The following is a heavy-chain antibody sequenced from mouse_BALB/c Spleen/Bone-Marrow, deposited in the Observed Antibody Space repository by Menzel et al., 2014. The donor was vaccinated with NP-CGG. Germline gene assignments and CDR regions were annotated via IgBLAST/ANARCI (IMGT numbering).Heavy chain of an antibody. CDR2: ISSGGGT. Sequence: EVKVEESGGGLVKPGGSLKLSCAGSGFTFSSYAMSWGRQTPEKRLEWVASISSGGGTYYPASVKGRFTISRDNVRNILYPQMSSLRSEDTAMYYCARGGGLRGLYPMDYWGQGTSVTVSS. J-gene: IGHJ4*01. CDR1: GFTFSSYA. CDR3: ARGGGLRGLYPMDY. D-gene: IGHD2-4*01. V-gene: IGHV5-6-5*01.